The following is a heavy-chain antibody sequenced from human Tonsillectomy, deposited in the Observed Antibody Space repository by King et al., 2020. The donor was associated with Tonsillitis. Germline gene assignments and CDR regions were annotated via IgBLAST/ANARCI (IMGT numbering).Heavy chain of an antibody. CDR3: ARDHSRSYTDF. D-gene: IGHD6-13*01. Sequence: QLVQSGAEVKKPGSSVKVSCKASGDTFTKYAITWVRQAPGQGLEWMGRIVPILGIGNYAQKFQARVTMTADKSTSTVYMELNSLTSEDTAVYFCARDHSRSYTDFWGQGTLITVSS. CDR2: IVPILGIG. J-gene: IGHJ4*02. CDR1: GDTFTKYA. V-gene: IGHV1-69*09.